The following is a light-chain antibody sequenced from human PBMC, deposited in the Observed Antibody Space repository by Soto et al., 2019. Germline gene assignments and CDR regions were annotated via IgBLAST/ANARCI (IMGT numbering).Light chain of an antibody. CDR2: AAS. CDR3: QQLNIYTRT. V-gene: IGKV1-9*01. CDR1: QSISSY. J-gene: IGKJ4*01. Sequence: DILMNHSPATLSVSLTLTGTITCRASQSISSYLAWYQQKPGKAPKLLIYAASTLQSGVPSRFSGSGSGTEFTLTISSLQPEDFATYYCQQLNIYTRTFAGGTKVEIK.